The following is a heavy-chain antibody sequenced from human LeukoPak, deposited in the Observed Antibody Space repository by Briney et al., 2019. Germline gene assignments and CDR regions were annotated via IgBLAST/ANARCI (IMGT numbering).Heavy chain of an antibody. CDR2: INHSGST. CDR1: GGSFSGYY. J-gene: IGHJ4*02. Sequence: PSETLSLTCAVYGGSFSGYYWSWIRQPPGKGLEWIGEINHSGSTNYNPSLKNRVTISVDTSKNQFSLKLSSVTAADTAVYYCARGGGYDILTGPYYFDYWGQGTLVTVSS. CDR3: ARGGGYDILTGPYYFDY. V-gene: IGHV4-34*01. D-gene: IGHD3-9*01.